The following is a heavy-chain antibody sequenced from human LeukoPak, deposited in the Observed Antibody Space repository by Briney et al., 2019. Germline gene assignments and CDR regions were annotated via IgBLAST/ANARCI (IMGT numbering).Heavy chain of an antibody. CDR2: IRSSSSYI. D-gene: IGHD3-9*01. CDR3: ARTRGETGADSGGYFDLLAYYFYGLDV. J-gene: IGHJ6*02. CDR1: RFTFSNYY. V-gene: IGHV3-21*01. Sequence: GGSLRLSCAASRFTFSNYYMNWVRQAPGKGLEWVSSIRSSSSYIYYADSVKGRFIISRDNAKNSMYLQMNSLRAEDTAVYYCARTRGETGADSGGYFDLLAYYFYGLDVWGQGTTVTVSS.